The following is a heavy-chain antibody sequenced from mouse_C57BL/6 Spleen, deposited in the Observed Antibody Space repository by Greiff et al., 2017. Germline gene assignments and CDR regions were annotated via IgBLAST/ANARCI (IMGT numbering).Heavy chain of an antibody. D-gene: IGHD2-3*01. CDR1: GYTFTDYY. CDR2: INPNNGGT. V-gene: IGHV1-26*01. CDR3: ASGLLYYFDY. J-gene: IGHJ2*01. Sequence: VQLQQSGPELVKPGASVKISCKASGYTFTDYYMNWVKQSHGKSLEWIGDINPNNGGTSYNQKFKGKATLTVDKSSSTAYMELRSLTSEDSAVYYCASGLLYYFDYWGQGTTLTVSS.